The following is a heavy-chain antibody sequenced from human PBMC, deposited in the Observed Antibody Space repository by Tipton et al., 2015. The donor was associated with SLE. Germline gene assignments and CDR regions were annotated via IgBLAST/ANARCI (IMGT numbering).Heavy chain of an antibody. D-gene: IGHD1-26*01. CDR2: ISGSGSNT. CDR3: AKDPTSGSYPYYSDY. CDR1: GLTFSNYA. J-gene: IGHJ4*02. V-gene: IGHV3-23*01. Sequence: GSLRLSCAASGLTFSNYAMAWVRQAPGKGLEWVSGISGSGSNTYYADSVKGRFTISRDNSKNTLYLQMNSLRAEDSALYYCAKDPTSGSYPYYSDYWGQGTLVTVSS.